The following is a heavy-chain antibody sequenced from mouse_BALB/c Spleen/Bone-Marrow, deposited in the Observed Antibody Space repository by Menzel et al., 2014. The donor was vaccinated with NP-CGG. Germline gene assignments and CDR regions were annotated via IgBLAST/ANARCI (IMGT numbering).Heavy chain of an antibody. CDR2: INPSNGRT. J-gene: IGHJ2*01. CDR1: GYTFTSFW. CDR3: TNYGYD. Sequence: GAELVKPGASVKLSCKASGYTFTSFWMDWVKLRPGQGFEWIGEINPSNGRTNYNERFKRKATLTVDKSSSTAYMQLSSLTSEDSAVYYCTNYGYDWGRGTTLTVSS. D-gene: IGHD1-2*01. V-gene: IGHV1S16*01.